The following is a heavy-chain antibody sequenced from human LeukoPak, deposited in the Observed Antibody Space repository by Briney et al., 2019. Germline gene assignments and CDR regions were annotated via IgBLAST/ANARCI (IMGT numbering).Heavy chain of an antibody. V-gene: IGHV3-21*01. J-gene: IGHJ4*02. Sequence: GGSLRLSCAASGFTFSNAWMNWVRQAPGKGLEWVSSISSSSSYIYYADSVKGRFTISRDNAKNSLYLQMNSLRAEDTAVYYCARQEGTPVFDYWGQGTLVTVSS. CDR3: ARQEGTPVFDY. D-gene: IGHD1-1*01. CDR2: ISSSSSYI. CDR1: GFTFSNAW.